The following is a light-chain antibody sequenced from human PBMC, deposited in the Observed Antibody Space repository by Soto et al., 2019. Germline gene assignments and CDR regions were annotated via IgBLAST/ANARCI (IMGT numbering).Light chain of an antibody. V-gene: IGKV3-20*01. Sequence: EFVMTQSPGTLSLSPGERATLSCRASQSVTNNYLAWYQQKPGQAPRLLIHGVSSRAAGIPDRFSGSGSGTDFTLTISRLEPEDFAAYYCQKYNSAPFTFGPGTKVDIK. CDR1: QSVTNNY. CDR3: QKYNSAPFT. J-gene: IGKJ3*01. CDR2: GVS.